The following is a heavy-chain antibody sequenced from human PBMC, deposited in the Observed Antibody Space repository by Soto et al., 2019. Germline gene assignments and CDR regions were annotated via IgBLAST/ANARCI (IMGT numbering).Heavy chain of an antibody. D-gene: IGHD3-10*01. J-gene: IGHJ6*01. CDR2: IYPGDAHT. CDR1: GYGFISYW. V-gene: IGHV5-51*01. CDR3: ARLPTGRTVTDHGMDV. Sequence: GESLKISCRGSGYGFISYWIGWVRQMPGKGLEWMGNIYPGDAHTRYSPSFQGEVTISADKSISTAYLQWSSLKASDTAMYYCARLPTGRTVTDHGMDVWGQGTAVTVSS.